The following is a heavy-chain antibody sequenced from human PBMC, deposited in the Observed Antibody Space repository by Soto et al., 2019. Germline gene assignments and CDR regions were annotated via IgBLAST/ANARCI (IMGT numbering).Heavy chain of an antibody. D-gene: IGHD2-2*01. V-gene: IGHV3-21*01. Sequence: EVQLVESGGGLVKPGGSLRLSCAASGFTFSSYSMNWVRQAPGKGLEWVSSISSSSSYIYYADSVKGRFTISKDNDKNSLYLQMKSLRAEDTAVYYCARGGVASLVPAAMPFYYYYMDVWDKGSTVSVSS. J-gene: IGHJ6*03. CDR2: ISSSSSYI. CDR1: GFTFSSYS. CDR3: ARGGVASLVPAAMPFYYYYMDV.